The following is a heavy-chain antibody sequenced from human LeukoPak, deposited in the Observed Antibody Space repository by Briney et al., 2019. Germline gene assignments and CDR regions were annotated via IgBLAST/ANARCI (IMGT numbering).Heavy chain of an antibody. CDR2: IRSKAYGGTT. Sequence: PGRSLRLSCTASGFTFGDYAMSWFRQAPGKGLEWVGFIRSKAYGGTTEYAASVKGRFTISRDESKSIAYLQMNSLKTEDTAVYYCTRSTTVVTAYFDYWGQGTLVTVSS. D-gene: IGHD4-23*01. CDR1: GFTFGDYA. J-gene: IGHJ4*02. V-gene: IGHV3-49*03. CDR3: TRSTTVVTAYFDY.